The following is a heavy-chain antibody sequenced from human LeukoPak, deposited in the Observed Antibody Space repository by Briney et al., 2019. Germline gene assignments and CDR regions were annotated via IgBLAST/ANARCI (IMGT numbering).Heavy chain of an antibody. Sequence: PGGSLRLSCAASGLSFSAYWMTWVRQAPGKGLEWVANIKEDGSVKFYVDSLKGRFTISRDNAKNSLYLQMNSLRAEDMGVYYCAGGGDDYEYWGPGTLVTVSS. J-gene: IGHJ4*02. CDR3: AGGGDDYEY. V-gene: IGHV3-7*04. CDR1: GLSFSAYW. CDR2: IKEDGSVK. D-gene: IGHD4-17*01.